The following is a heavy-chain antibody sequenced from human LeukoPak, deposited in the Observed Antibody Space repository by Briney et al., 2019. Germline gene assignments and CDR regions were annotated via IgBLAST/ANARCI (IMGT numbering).Heavy chain of an antibody. D-gene: IGHD3-10*01. J-gene: IGHJ4*02. Sequence: GGSLRLSCAASGFTFSSYSMNWVRQAPGKGLEWVSSISSSSSYIYYADSVKGRFTISRDNAKNSLYLQMNSLRAEDTAVYYCARDPDYYGSGSYYRGIDYWGQGTLVNVSS. CDR3: ARDPDYYGSGSYYRGIDY. CDR2: ISSSSSYI. CDR1: GFTFSSYS. V-gene: IGHV3-21*01.